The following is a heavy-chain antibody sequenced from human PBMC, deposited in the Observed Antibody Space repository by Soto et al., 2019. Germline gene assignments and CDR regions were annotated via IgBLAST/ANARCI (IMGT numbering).Heavy chain of an antibody. CDR3: ARHGIAAAGSLDY. CDR2: ISSSSSYT. CDR1: GFTFSDYY. V-gene: IGHV3-11*06. J-gene: IGHJ4*02. Sequence: PGGSLRLSCAASGFTFSDYYMSWIRQAPGKGLEWVSYISSSSSYTNYADSVKGRFTISRDNAKNSLYLQMNSLRAEDTAVYYCARHGIAAAGSLDYWGQGTLVTVSS. D-gene: IGHD6-13*01.